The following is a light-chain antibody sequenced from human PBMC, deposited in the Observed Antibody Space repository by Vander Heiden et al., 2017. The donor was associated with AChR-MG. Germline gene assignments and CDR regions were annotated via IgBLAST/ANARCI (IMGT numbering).Light chain of an antibody. CDR2: YDS. CDR1: NIGSKS. V-gene: IGLV3-21*04. CDR3: QVWDSSSDHWV. Sequence: SYVLPQPPSGSVAPGKTARITCGGNNIGSKSVHWYQQKPGQAPVLGSEYDSDRPSGIPERFAGSNSGNTDKLTISRVEAGDEADDDCQVWDSSSDHWVFGGGTKLTVL. J-gene: IGLJ2*01.